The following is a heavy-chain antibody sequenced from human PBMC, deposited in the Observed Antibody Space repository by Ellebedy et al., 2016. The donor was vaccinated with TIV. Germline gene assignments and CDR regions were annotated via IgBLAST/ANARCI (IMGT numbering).Heavy chain of an antibody. J-gene: IGHJ4*02. CDR2: IIPILGIA. V-gene: IGHV1-69*04. Sequence: AASVKVSCKASGGTFSSYAISWVRQAPGQGLEWMGRIIPILGIANYAQKFQGRVTITADKSTSTAYMELSSLRSEDTAVYYCASSEPRITMIVVVTGLDYWGQGTLVTVSS. CDR3: ASSEPRITMIVVVTGLDY. CDR1: GGTFSSYA. D-gene: IGHD3-22*01.